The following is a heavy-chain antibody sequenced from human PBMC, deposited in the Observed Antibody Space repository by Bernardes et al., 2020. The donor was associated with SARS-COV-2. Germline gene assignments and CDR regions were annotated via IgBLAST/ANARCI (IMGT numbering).Heavy chain of an antibody. CDR2: INQDGSEK. Sequence: GGSLRLSCAASGFTFSSYWMGWVRQAPGRGLEWVANINQDGSEKYYVDSVKGRLTISRDNAKNSLYLQMNSLRAEDTAVYYCARQRISFGGAGAFDIWGQGTMVTVSS. V-gene: IGHV3-7*01. CDR3: ARQRISFGGAGAFDI. D-gene: IGHD3-16*01. CDR1: GFTFSSYW. J-gene: IGHJ3*02.